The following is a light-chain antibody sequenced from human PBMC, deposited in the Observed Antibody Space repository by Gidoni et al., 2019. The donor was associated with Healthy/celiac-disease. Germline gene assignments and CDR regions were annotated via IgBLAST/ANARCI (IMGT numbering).Light chain of an antibody. CDR2: DAS. CDR1: QSVSSY. J-gene: IGKJ5*01. V-gene: IGKV3-11*01. Sequence: EIVLTQSPATLSLSPGERATLSCRASQSVSSYLAWYQQKPGQAPRLLIYDASNRATGIPARFRGSGSGTDFTLTISSLEPEDFAVYYCQQRRNLFGQGTRLEIK. CDR3: QQRRNL.